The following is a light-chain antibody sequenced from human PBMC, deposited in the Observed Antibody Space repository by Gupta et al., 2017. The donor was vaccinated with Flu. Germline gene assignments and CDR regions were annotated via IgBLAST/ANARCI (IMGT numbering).Light chain of an antibody. CDR1: SGSVSSAHF. J-gene: IGLJ3*02. CDR3: LIYFHKGTSL. Sequence: QTAVTQEPSLSVSPGGTVTLTCGFDSGSVSSAHFPSWYRLTPGQPPRTLMYNTDRRSSGVPDRFSGSILGNKAALTITGVQADDESFYLCLIYFHKGTSLFGGGTKLTVL. CDR2: NTD. V-gene: IGLV8-61*01.